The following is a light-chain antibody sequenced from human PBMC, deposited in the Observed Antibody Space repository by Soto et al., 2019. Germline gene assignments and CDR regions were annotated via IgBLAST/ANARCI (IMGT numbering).Light chain of an antibody. CDR1: QSVSGN. CDR3: QQYNNWPPWT. V-gene: IGKV3-15*01. J-gene: IGKJ1*01. CDR2: GAS. Sequence: EIVMTQSPATLSVSPGERATLSCRASQSVSGNLAWYQQKPGQAPRLLIYGASTRATGFPARFSGSGSGTEFTRTISSLQSEEFAFYYCQQYNNWPPWTFGQGTKVEIK.